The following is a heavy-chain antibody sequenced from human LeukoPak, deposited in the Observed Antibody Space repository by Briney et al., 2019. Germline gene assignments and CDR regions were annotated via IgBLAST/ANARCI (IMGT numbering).Heavy chain of an antibody. Sequence: GGSLRLSCAASGFTFSSYAMSWVRQAPGKGLEWVSAISGSGGSTYYADSVKGRFTISRDNSKNTLYLQMNSLRAEDKAVYYCAKDQKAGGYYYYGMDVWGQGTTVTVSS. V-gene: IGHV3-23*01. CDR2: ISGSGGST. J-gene: IGHJ6*02. D-gene: IGHD3-16*01. CDR1: GFTFSSYA. CDR3: AKDQKAGGYYYYGMDV.